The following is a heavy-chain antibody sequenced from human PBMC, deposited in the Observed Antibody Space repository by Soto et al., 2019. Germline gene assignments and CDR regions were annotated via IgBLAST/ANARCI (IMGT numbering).Heavy chain of an antibody. V-gene: IGHV6-1*01. CDR3: ARDQGLYYDYIWGSYHGFDL. Sequence: KQSQTLSLTCAISGDSVSSNSAAWNWIRQSPSRGLEWLGRTYYRSKWYNDYAVSVKSRITINPDTSKNQFSLQLNSVTPEDTAVYYCARDQGLYYDYIWGSYHGFDLWGRGTLVTVSS. J-gene: IGHJ2*01. CDR2: TYYRSKWYN. D-gene: IGHD3-16*02. CDR1: GDSVSSNSAA.